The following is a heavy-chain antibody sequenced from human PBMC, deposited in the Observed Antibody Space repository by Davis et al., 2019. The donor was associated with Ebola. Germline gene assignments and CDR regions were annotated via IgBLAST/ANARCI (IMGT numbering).Heavy chain of an antibody. CDR1: GFTFDDYA. D-gene: IGHD2-2*01. V-gene: IGHV3-9*01. CDR3: AKEKSSPSPGRDYYGIDV. J-gene: IGHJ6*02. CDR2: ITWNSGSI. Sequence: SLKISCAASGFTFDDYAMNWVRQAPGKGLEWVSGITWNSGSIGYADSVKGRFTISRDNAKNSLYLQMSSLRAEDTALYYCAKEKSSPSPGRDYYGIDVWGQGTTVTVSS.